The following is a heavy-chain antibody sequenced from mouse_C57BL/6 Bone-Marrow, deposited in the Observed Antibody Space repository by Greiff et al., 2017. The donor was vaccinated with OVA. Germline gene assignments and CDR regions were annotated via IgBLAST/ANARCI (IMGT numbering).Heavy chain of an antibody. J-gene: IGHJ3*01. CDR1: GYTFTSYW. Sequence: VQLQQSGAELVRPGTSVKLSCKASGYTFTSYWMHWVKQRPGQGLEWIGVIDPSDSYTNYNQKFKGKATLTVDTSSSTAYMQLSSLTSEDSAVYYCARRNWDEGKFAYWGQGTLVTVSA. V-gene: IGHV1-59*01. CDR2: IDPSDSYT. D-gene: IGHD4-1*01. CDR3: ARRNWDEGKFAY.